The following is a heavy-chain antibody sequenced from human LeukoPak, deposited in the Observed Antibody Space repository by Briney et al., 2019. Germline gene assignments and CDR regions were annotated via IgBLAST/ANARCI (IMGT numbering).Heavy chain of an antibody. V-gene: IGHV4-34*01. CDR1: GGSFSGYY. CDR3: ARGARPPSGSSWSKPVFDY. CDR2: INHSGST. D-gene: IGHD6-13*01. J-gene: IGHJ4*02. Sequence: NPSETLSLTCAVYGGSFSGYYWSWIRQSPGKGLEWIGEINHSGSTNYNPSLKSRVTISVDTSKNQFSLKLSSVTAADTAVYYCARGARPPSGSSWSKPVFDYWGQGTLVTVSS.